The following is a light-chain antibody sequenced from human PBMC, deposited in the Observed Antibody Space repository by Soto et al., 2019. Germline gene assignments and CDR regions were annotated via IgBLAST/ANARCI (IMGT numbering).Light chain of an antibody. J-gene: IGLJ1*01. V-gene: IGLV7-46*01. CDR3: LLSYSGARLYV. CDR2: DTS. CDR1: TGTVTSGHY. Sequence: QDVVTQEPSLTVSPGGTVTLTCGSSTGTVTSGHYPYWFQQKPGQAPRALIYDTSNKHSWTPARFSGSLLGGKAALTLSGAQPADEAEYYCLLSYSGARLYVFGTGTKLTV.